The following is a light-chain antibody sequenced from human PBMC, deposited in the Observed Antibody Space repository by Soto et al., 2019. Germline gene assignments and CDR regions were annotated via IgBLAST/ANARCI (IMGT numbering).Light chain of an antibody. CDR2: AND. J-gene: IGLJ2*01. CDR1: RSNLGAGYD. V-gene: IGLV1-40*01. CDR3: QSYDSRLSGVV. Sequence: QAVVTQPPSVSGAPVQRVTSSCNGSRSNLGAGYDVHWYQHLPGTAPKLFIYANDNRPSGVTDRFSGSKSDTSASLAITGLQAEDEADYYCQSYDSRLSGVVFGGGTTLPVL.